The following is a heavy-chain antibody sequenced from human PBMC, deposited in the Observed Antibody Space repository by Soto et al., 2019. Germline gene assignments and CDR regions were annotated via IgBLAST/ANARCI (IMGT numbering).Heavy chain of an antibody. V-gene: IGHV4-39*01. CDR2: VYYTGTT. J-gene: IGHJ4*02. CDR1: GGSVSRDSYY. Sequence: QLQMQESGPGLVKPSETLSLTCTVSGGSVSRDSYYWGWVRQPPGKGLEWIGSVYYTGTTYYTPSLKSRVTIFVDTSKNQLSLNLRSVTAADTAVYYCARPDSVDVLPYSARFDHWGQGTLVTVSS. D-gene: IGHD1-26*01. CDR3: ARPDSVDVLPYSARFDH.